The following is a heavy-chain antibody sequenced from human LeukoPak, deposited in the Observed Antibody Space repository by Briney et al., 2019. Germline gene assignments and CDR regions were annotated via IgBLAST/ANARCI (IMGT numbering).Heavy chain of an antibody. J-gene: IGHJ5*02. D-gene: IGHD6-6*01. CDR3: ARLSSLANIAARGRTWLDP. Sequence: SETLTLTCTVSGGSINNSYWTWIRQPPGKGLEWIGHIYYRGSTNYSPSLKSRVTISVDTSKNQFSLKLSSVTAADTAVYYCARLSSLANIAARGRTWLDPWGQGSLVTVSS. V-gene: IGHV4-59*01. CDR1: GGSINNSY. CDR2: IYYRGST.